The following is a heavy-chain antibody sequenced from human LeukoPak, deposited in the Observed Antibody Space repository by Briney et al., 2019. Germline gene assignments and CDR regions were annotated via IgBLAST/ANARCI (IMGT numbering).Heavy chain of an antibody. CDR1: GYTLTELS. CDR3: ATPRLGGSYGGDAFDI. D-gene: IGHD1-26*01. Sequence: GASVKVSCKVSGYTLTELSMHWVRQAPGKGLEWMGGFDPKDGETIYAQKFQGRVTMTEDTSTDTAYMELSSLRSEDTAVYYCATPRLGGSYGGDAFDIWGQGTMVTVPS. CDR2: FDPKDGET. J-gene: IGHJ3*02. V-gene: IGHV1-24*01.